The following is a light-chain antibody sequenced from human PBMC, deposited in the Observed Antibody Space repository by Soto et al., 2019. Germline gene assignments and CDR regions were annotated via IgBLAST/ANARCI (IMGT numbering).Light chain of an antibody. Sequence: EIVILGARGILYMSPGERATLSCRASQSVSSNLAWYQQKAGQAPRLLIYVAATRATGIPARFSGSGSGTEFTLTTSSLLSEEYAAYDFQQQNSYSRTFGQGT. CDR3: QQQNSYSRT. J-gene: IGKJ5*01. CDR1: QSVSSN. V-gene: IGKV3-15*01. CDR2: VAA.